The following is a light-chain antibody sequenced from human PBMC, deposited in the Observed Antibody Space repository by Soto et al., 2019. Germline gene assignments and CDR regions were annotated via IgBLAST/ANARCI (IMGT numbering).Light chain of an antibody. V-gene: IGLV2-14*03. CDR2: DVT. CDR1: SSDVGGYNY. Sequence: QSALTQPASVSGSPGQSITISCTGTSSDVGGYNYVSWYQHHPGKAPKLMIYDVTTRPSGVSNRFSGAKSGNTASLTISGLQAEDEADYYCSSYTSGSTLVFGTGTKVTVL. CDR3: SSYTSGSTLV. J-gene: IGLJ1*01.